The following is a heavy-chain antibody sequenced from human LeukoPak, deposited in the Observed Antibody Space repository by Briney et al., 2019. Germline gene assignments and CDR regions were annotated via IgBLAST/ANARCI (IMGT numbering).Heavy chain of an antibody. J-gene: IGHJ4*02. V-gene: IGHV3-30*18. CDR1: GFTFSSYG. Sequence: GGSLRLSCAASGFTFSSYGMHWVRQAPGKGLEWVAVISYDGSNKYYADSVKGRFTISRDNSKNTLYLQMNSLRAEDTAVYYCAKAATGGNSDYWGQGTLVTVSS. CDR2: ISYDGSNK. CDR3: AKAATGGNSDY. D-gene: IGHD4-23*01.